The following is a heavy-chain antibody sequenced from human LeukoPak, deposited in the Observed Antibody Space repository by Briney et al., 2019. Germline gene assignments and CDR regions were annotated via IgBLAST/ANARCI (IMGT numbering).Heavy chain of an antibody. V-gene: IGHV3-23*01. J-gene: IGHJ4*02. CDR3: ANYGKHDY. Sequence: PGGSLRLSCAASGFTFSSYWIHWVRQAPGKGLEWVSGISGSGGSTDYADSVKGRFTISRDNSKNTLYLQMNSLRAEDTAVYYCANYGKHDYWGQGTLVTVSS. CDR1: GFTFSSYW. D-gene: IGHD4-17*01. CDR2: ISGSGGST.